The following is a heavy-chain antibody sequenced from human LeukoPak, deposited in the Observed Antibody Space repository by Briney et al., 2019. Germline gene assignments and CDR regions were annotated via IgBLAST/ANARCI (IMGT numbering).Heavy chain of an antibody. V-gene: IGHV1-2*02. CDR2: ISLNSGDS. Sequence: GASVKVSCKASGYTFTDYYMQWVRQAPGQGLEWMGWISLNSGDSNYAQKFQGRVTLTRDSSISTAYMELSRLTSDDTAVYYCARDGGGYNYGEFDYWGQGTLVTVSS. D-gene: IGHD5-18*01. CDR3: ARDGGGYNYGEFDY. CDR1: GYTFTDYY. J-gene: IGHJ4*02.